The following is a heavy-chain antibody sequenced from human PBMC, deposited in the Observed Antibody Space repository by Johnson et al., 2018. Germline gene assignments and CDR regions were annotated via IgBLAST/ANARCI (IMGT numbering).Heavy chain of an antibody. J-gene: IGHJ3*02. CDR3: ARPHLEDNI. V-gene: IGHV3-7*01. CDR2: INQDETKK. CDR1: GFTFSSYW. Sequence: EVQLVESGGGLVQPGGSLRLSCAASGFTFSSYWMSWARQAPGKGLEWVANINQDETKKYYVDSVNGRFTITRDNAKNSLYLQMNSLRAEDTAVYYCARPHLEDNIWGQGTMVTVSS. D-gene: IGHD1-1*01.